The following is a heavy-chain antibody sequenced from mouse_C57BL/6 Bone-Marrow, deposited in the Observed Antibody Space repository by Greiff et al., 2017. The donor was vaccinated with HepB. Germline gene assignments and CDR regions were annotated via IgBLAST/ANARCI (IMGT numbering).Heavy chain of an antibody. Sequence: QVQLQQSGAELVKPGASVKISCKASGYAFSSYWMNWVKQRPGKGLEWIGQIYPGDGDTNYNGKFKGKATLTADKSSSTAYMQLSSLTSEDSAVYFCARPYDYDLYYCDYWGQGTTLTVSS. CDR2: IYPGDGDT. CDR3: ARPYDYDLYYCDY. V-gene: IGHV1-80*01. J-gene: IGHJ2*01. CDR1: GYAFSSYW. D-gene: IGHD2-4*01.